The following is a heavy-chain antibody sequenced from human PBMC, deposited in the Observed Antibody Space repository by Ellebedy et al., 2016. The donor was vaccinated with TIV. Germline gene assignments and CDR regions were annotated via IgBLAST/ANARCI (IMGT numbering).Heavy chain of an antibody. Sequence: AGSLRLSXAASGFTISNNYMSWVRQAPGKGLEWVAILHSGGTTFYADSVKGRFTISRDSSKNTLYLQMNSLRVEDTAVYYCARAPTVTSVFDCWGQGNLVTVSS. J-gene: IGHJ4*02. CDR2: LHSGGTT. CDR1: GFTISNNY. D-gene: IGHD4-17*01. V-gene: IGHV3-53*01. CDR3: ARAPTVTSVFDC.